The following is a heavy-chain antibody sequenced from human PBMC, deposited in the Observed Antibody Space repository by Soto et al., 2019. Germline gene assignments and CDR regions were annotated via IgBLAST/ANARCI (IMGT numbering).Heavy chain of an antibody. Sequence: ATVKVSCKASGYTFDNYGINWLRQAPGQGLEWLGWINTDSGNPTYAQKFRGRIIMTRDTSTGTVYMEMTSLTSGDTAIYYCARKKCVGECYSFDYWGQGTLVTVSS. CDR2: INTDSGNP. CDR1: GYTFDNYG. D-gene: IGHD2-21*01. V-gene: IGHV1-18*01. J-gene: IGHJ4*02. CDR3: ARKKCVGECYSFDY.